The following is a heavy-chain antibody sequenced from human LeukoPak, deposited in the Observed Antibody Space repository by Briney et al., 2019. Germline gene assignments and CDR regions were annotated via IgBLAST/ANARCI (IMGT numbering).Heavy chain of an antibody. CDR1: GFTFSSYW. CDR2: IKQDGSEK. V-gene: IGHV3-7*01. D-gene: IGHD3-3*01. CDR3: ARAFRITIFGVVIRRAFDY. J-gene: IGHJ4*02. Sequence: PGGSLRLSCAASGFTFSSYWMSWVRQAPGKGLEWVANIKQDGSEKYYVDSVKGRFTISRDNAKNSLYLQMNSLRAEDTAVYYCARAFRITIFGVVIRRAFDYWGQGTLGTVSS.